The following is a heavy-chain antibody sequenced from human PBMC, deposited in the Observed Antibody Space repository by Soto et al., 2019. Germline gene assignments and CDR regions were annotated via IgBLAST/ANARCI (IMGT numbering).Heavy chain of an antibody. CDR2: ISYDGSNK. CDR3: ARGALLYSSSWYYFDY. CDR1: GFTFSSYA. J-gene: IGHJ4*02. Sequence: GGSLRLSCAASGFTFSSYAMHWVRQAPGKGLEWVAVISYDGSNKYYADSVKGRFTISRDNSKNTLYLQMNSLRAEDTAVYYCARGALLYSSSWYYFDYWGQGTLVTVSS. D-gene: IGHD6-13*01. V-gene: IGHV3-30*04.